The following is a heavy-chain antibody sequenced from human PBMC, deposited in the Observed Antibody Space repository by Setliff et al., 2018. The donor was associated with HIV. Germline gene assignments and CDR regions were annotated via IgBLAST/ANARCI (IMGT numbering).Heavy chain of an antibody. Sequence: PSETLSLTCTVSGGSISSYYWSWIRQPPGKGLEWIGYIYTSGSTNYNPSLKSRVTISVDTSKNQFSLSLTSVTVADTAVYYCARGRSDFNYWSGYYGWLDPWGQGILVTVSS. V-gene: IGHV4-4*08. D-gene: IGHD3-3*01. CDR1: GGSISSYY. CDR2: IYTSGST. J-gene: IGHJ5*02. CDR3: ARGRSDFNYWSGYYGWLDP.